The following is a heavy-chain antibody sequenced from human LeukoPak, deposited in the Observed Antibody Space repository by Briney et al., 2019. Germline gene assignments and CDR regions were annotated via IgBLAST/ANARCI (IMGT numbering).Heavy chain of an antibody. CDR3: AKDPGSSSSFLYHYYYMDV. CDR1: GFTFSTYA. Sequence: GGSLRLSCAASGFTFSTYAMNWVRQAPGKGLEWVSAISGSATGSVTTYYTDSVKGRFTISRDNSKNTLYLQMNSLRAEDTAVYYCAKDPGSSSSFLYHYYYMDVWGKGTTVTVSS. D-gene: IGHD6-6*01. J-gene: IGHJ6*03. V-gene: IGHV3-23*01. CDR2: ISGSATGSVTT.